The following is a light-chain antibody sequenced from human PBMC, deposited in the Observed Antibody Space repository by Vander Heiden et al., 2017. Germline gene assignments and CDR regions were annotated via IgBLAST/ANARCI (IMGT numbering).Light chain of an antibody. V-gene: IGLV3-21*02. J-gene: IGLJ2*01. CDR2: DDS. CDR1: NIGSKS. Sequence: SYVLTQPPSVSVAPGQTARITCGGTNIGSKSVHWYQQKPGQAPVLVVYDDSDRPSGLPERFSGSNSGNTATLTISRVEAGDEADYYCQVWDSSSVVFGGGTKLTVL. CDR3: QVWDSSSVV.